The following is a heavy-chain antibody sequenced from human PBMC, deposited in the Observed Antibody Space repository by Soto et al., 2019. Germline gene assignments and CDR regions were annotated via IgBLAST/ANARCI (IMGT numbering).Heavy chain of an antibody. D-gene: IGHD2-8*02. CDR1: GFTFNTFW. Sequence: VQLVDSGGGLVQPEGSLRLSCVASGFTFNTFWLTWVRQAPGKGVEWVAIIKHDGSDKYYADSLKIRFTISRDKAKYSLFVHLNAVGAEATSREVGAGGTGCVFNFLGQGMLGAVSS. CDR3: AGGTGCVFNF. CDR2: IKHDGSDK. J-gene: IGHJ4*02. V-gene: IGHV3-7*01.